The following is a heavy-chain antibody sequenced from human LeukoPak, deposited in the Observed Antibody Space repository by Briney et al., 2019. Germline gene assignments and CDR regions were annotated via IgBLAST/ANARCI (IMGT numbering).Heavy chain of an antibody. Sequence: PSETLSLTCAVSGGSISSGSYSWSWIRQPPGKGLEWIGYIYHSGSTYYNPSLKSRVTISVDRSKNQFSLKLSSVTAADTAVYYCASFYGDYEYYFDYWGQGTLVTVSS. J-gene: IGHJ4*02. CDR3: ASFYGDYEYYFDY. CDR1: GGSISSGSYS. CDR2: IYHSGST. D-gene: IGHD4-17*01. V-gene: IGHV4-30-2*01.